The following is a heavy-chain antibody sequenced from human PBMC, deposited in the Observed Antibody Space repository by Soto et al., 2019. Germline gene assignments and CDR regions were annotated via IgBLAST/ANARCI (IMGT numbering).Heavy chain of an antibody. CDR2: IFYNGTT. V-gene: IGHV4-59*01. CDR1: GGFSSTYV. D-gene: IGHD3-3*01. J-gene: IGHJ5*02. Sequence: LSVTWTVSGGFSSTYVWSWILQVPGKGPEWIGYIFYNGTTNYNPSLKSRVTMSVDTSKNQFSLKLNSVTAADTAVYYCARSKTQIRFLVLWFDPWAPGTQVTVSS. CDR3: ARSKTQIRFLVLWFDP.